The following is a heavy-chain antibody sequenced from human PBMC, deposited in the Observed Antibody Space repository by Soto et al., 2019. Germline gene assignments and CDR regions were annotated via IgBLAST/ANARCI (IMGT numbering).Heavy chain of an antibody. CDR1: GFTFSSYW. Sequence: EVQLVESGGGLVQPGGSLRLSCAASGFTFSSYWMSWVRQAPGKGLEWVANIKQDGSEKYYVDSVKGRFTISRDNAKNSLYLQMNSLRAEDTAVYYSARARIGDYKTYRCDYWGQGTLVTVSS. CDR2: IKQDGSEK. CDR3: ARARIGDYKTYRCDY. J-gene: IGHJ4*02. V-gene: IGHV3-7*01. D-gene: IGHD4-4*01.